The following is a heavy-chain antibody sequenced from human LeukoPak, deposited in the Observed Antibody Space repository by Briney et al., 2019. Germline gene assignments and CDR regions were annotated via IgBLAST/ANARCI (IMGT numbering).Heavy chain of an antibody. J-gene: IGHJ6*03. V-gene: IGHV4-34*01. D-gene: IGHD1-1*01. CDR1: GGSFNAYYYY. Sequence: SETLSLTCAVYGGSFNAYYYYWSWIRQPPGKGLEWIGEISNSGSTDYNPSLKSRVSISVDTSKNQFSLRLSSVTAADTAVYYCARGVDKSATFYYYYYIDVWGKGTTVTVSS. CDR2: ISNSGST. CDR3: ARGVDKSATFYYYYYIDV.